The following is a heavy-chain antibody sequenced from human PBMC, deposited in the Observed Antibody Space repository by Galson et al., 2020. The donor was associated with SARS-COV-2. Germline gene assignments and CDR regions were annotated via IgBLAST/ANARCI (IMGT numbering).Heavy chain of an antibody. CDR3: ARGLALYYYGSGCYWFDP. J-gene: IGHJ5*02. V-gene: IGHV1-8*03. D-gene: IGHD3-10*01. CDR2: INPNSGNP. Sequence: ASVKVTCKASGYTFPRYDINWVRQATGHGLEWIGWINPNSGNPGYTQKFPARVTITRNNSISTAYMELSSLSAEDTALYYCARGLALYYYGSGCYWFDPWGQGTLVTVSS. CDR1: GYTFPRYD.